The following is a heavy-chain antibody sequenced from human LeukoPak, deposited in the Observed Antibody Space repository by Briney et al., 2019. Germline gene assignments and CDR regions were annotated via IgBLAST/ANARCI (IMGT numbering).Heavy chain of an antibody. CDR1: GGSISSYY. V-gene: IGHV4-59*01. CDR2: IYYSGST. CDR3: ARGWNDIVVVPAARWFDP. Sequence: PSETLSLTCTVSGGSISSYYWSWIRQPPGKGLEWIGYIYYSGSTNYNSSLKSRVTISVDTSKNQFSLKLSSVTAADTAVYYCARGWNDIVVVPAARWFDPWGQGTLVTVSS. D-gene: IGHD2-2*01. J-gene: IGHJ5*02.